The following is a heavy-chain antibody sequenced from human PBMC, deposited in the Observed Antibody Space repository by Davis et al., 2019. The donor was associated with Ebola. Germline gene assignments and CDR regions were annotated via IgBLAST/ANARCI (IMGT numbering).Heavy chain of an antibody. CDR2: ISSNGGST. J-gene: IGHJ6*02. Sequence: GGSLRLSCAASGFTFSSYAMHWVRQAPGKGLEYVSAISSNGGSTYYANSVKGRFTISRDNSKNTLYLQMGSLRAEDMAVYYCARWGYYDFWSGYYTSYYYYGMDVWGQGTLVTVSS. V-gene: IGHV3-64*01. CDR3: ARWGYYDFWSGYYTSYYYYGMDV. D-gene: IGHD3-3*01. CDR1: GFTFSSYA.